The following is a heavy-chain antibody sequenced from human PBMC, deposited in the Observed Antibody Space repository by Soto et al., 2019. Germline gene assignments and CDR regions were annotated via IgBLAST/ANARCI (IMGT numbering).Heavy chain of an antibody. CDR1: GDSVSSGSYY. CDR2: IYSNGST. Sequence: PSETLSLTCTVSGDSVSSGSYYWSWIRQPPGKRVEWIGYIYSNGSTHYNPSPKSRVTTAVNTAMNRFSRELCAVTAADTAVYFCARVGTDVGAARYNWFDPWGQRTLVTVSS. CDR3: ARVGTDVGAARYNWFDP. D-gene: IGHD1-1*01. J-gene: IGHJ5*02. V-gene: IGHV4-61*01.